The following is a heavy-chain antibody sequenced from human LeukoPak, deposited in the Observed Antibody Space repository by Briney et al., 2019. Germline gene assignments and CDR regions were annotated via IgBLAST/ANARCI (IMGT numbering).Heavy chain of an antibody. V-gene: IGHV3-7*03. CDR3: ARDLHYYVAMDV. Sequence: GGSLRLSCAASGFTFSSYWMSWVRQAPGKGLDWVASIKQDGGEKYSVDSLKGRFTISRDNAKNSLYLQMNSLRADDTAVYYCARDLHYYVAMDVWGQGTTVTVSS. J-gene: IGHJ6*02. D-gene: IGHD3-10*02. CDR1: GFTFSSYW. CDR2: IKQDGGEK.